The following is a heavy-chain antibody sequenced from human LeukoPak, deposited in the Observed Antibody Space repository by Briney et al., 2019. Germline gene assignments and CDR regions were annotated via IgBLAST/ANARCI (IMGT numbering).Heavy chain of an antibody. J-gene: IGHJ3*02. V-gene: IGHV4-34*01. D-gene: IGHD3-22*01. Sequence: PSETLSLTCAVYGGSFSGYYWSWIRQPPGKGLEWIGEINHSGSTNYNPSLKSRVTISVDTSKNQFSLKLSSVTAADTAVYYCARLKNLITMIVVVRNAFDIWGQGTMVTVSS. CDR2: INHSGST. CDR1: GGSFSGYY. CDR3: ARLKNLITMIVVVRNAFDI.